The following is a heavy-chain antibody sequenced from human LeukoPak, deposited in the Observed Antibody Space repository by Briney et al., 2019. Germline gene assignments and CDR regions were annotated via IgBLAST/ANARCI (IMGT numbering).Heavy chain of an antibody. J-gene: IGHJ4*02. CDR3: AKDRSVGTYYTFDH. D-gene: IGHD1-26*01. Sequence: GGSLRLSCAASGFTFSSYAMSWVRQAPGKGLEWVSAISGSGGSTYYADSVKGRFTVSRDNSNNRLYLQTSGLTAADTAVYYCAKDRSVGTYYTFDHWGQGTLVTVSS. V-gene: IGHV3-23*01. CDR1: GFTFSSYA. CDR2: ISGSGGST.